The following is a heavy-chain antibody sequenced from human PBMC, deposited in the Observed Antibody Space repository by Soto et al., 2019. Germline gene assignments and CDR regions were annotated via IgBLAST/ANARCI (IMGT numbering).Heavy chain of an antibody. V-gene: IGHV3-43D*03. CDR1: GFTFDDYA. CDR3: AKDFGGGSSSWYAFDI. CDR2: ISWDGGST. D-gene: IGHD6-13*01. J-gene: IGHJ3*02. Sequence: GGSLRLSCAASGFTFDDYAMHWVRQAPGKGLEWVSLISWDGGSTYYADSVKGRFTISRDNSKNSLYLQMNSLRAEDTALYYCAKDFGGGSSSWYAFDIWGQGTMVTVSS.